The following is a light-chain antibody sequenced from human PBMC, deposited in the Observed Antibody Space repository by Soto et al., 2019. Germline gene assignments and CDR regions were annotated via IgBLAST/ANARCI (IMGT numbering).Light chain of an antibody. CDR3: MQALQTPIT. Sequence: DIVMTQSPLSLPVTPGEPASISCRSSQSLLHSNGYNYLDWYLQKPGQSPQLLIYLGSNRASRVPYRFSGSGSDTDFTLKISRVEDEDVGVYYRMQALQTPITVGQGTRLEIK. J-gene: IGKJ5*01. CDR1: QSLLHSNGYNY. V-gene: IGKV2-28*01. CDR2: LGS.